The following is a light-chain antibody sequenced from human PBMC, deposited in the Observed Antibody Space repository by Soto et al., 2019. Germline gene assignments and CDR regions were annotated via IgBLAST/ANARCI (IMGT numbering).Light chain of an antibody. Sequence: DIQMTQSPSTLSASAGDRVTITCRASQSISSWLAWYQQKPGKAPKLLIYRASTLESGVPSRFSGSQSGTEFTLTINSLQPDDFATYYCQQYSGIWTFGQGTKVDIK. CDR1: QSISSW. CDR2: RAS. V-gene: IGKV1-5*03. CDR3: QQYSGIWT. J-gene: IGKJ1*01.